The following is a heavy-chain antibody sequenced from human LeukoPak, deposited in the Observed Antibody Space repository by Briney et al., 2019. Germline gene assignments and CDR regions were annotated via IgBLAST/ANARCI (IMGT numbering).Heavy chain of an antibody. CDR2: ISGSGATT. D-gene: IGHD6-19*01. Sequence: GGSLRLSCAASGFAFSSYAMRWVRQATGKGLDWVSTISGSGATTSYADSVKGRFTISRDNSKNTLYLQMNSLRAEDTAVYYCAKDFLLRMAVAIDYWGQGTLVTVSS. V-gene: IGHV3-23*01. J-gene: IGHJ4*02. CDR1: GFAFSSYA. CDR3: AKDFLLRMAVAIDY.